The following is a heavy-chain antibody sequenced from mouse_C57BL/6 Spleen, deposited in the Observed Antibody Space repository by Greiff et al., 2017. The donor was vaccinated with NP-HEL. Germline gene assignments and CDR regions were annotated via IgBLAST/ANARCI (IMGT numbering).Heavy chain of an antibody. J-gene: IGHJ2*01. CDR3: ARRRFGNYEEYFDY. Sequence: QVQLQQPGAELVKPGASVKMSCKASGYTFTSYWITWVKQRPGQGLEWIGDIYPGSGSTNYNEKFKSKATLTVETSSSTAYMQLSSLTSEDSAVYYCARRRFGNYEEYFDYWGQGTTLTVSS. V-gene: IGHV1-55*01. CDR1: GYTFTSYW. CDR2: IYPGSGST. D-gene: IGHD2-1*01.